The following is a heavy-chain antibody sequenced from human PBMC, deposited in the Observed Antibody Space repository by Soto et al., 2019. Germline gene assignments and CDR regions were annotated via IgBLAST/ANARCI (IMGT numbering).Heavy chain of an antibody. V-gene: IGHV4-59*01. CDR2: IYYSGST. CDR3: ARASSSWSRGFDY. CDR1: GGSISSYY. Sequence: QVQLQESGPGLVKPSETLSLTCTVSGGSISSYYWSWIRQPPGKGLECIGYIYYSGSTDYNPSLKSRVSISLDTSKNQFSLKLSSVTAADTAVYYCARASSSWSRGFDYWGQGTLVTVSS. D-gene: IGHD6-13*01. J-gene: IGHJ4*02.